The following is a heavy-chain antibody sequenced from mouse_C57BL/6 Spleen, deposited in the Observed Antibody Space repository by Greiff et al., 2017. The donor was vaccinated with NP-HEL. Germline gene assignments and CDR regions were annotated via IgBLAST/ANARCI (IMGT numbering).Heavy chain of an antibody. Sequence: QVQLQQSGAELVRPGSSVKLSCKASGYTFTSYWMHWVKQRPIQGLEWIGNIDPSDSETHYNQKFKDKATLTVDKSSSTAYMQLSSLTSEDSAVYYCARNNEREDYDWFAYWGQGTLVTVSA. D-gene: IGHD2-4*01. CDR2: IDPSDSET. J-gene: IGHJ3*01. CDR1: GYTFTSYW. CDR3: ARNNEREDYDWFAY. V-gene: IGHV1-52*01.